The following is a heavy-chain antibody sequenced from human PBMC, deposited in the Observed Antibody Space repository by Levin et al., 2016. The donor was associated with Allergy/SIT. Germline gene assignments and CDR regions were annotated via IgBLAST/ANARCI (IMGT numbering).Heavy chain of an antibody. V-gene: IGHV1-69*01. J-gene: IGHJ6*02. Sequence: WVRQAPGQGLEWMGGIIPIFGTANYAQKFQGRVTITADESTSTAYMELSSLRSEDTAVYYCAEGGEVIGSQVRYYYGMDVWGQGTTVTVSS. CDR3: AEGGEVIGSQVRYYYGMDV. D-gene: IGHD3-22*01. CDR2: IIPIFGTA.